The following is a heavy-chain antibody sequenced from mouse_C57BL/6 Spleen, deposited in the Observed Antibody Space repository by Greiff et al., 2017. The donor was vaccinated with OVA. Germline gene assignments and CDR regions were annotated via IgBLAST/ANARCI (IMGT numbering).Heavy chain of an antibody. V-gene: IGHV1-62-2*01. D-gene: IGHD1-1*01. CDR3: ARHEGGYGSSYAGYLDY. J-gene: IGHJ2*01. CDR2: FYPGSGSI. CDR1: GYTFTEYT. Sequence: QVQLQQSGAELVKPGASVKLSCKASGYTFTEYTIHWVKQRSGQGLEWIGWFYPGSGSIKYNEKFKDKATLTADKSSSTVYMELSRLTSEDSAVYFCARHEGGYGSSYAGYLDYWGQGTTLTVSS.